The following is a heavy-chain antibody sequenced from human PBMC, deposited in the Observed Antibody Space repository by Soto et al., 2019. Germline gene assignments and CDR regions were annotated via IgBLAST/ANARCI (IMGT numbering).Heavy chain of an antibody. CDR3: ARDSDDSSGYYFDY. J-gene: IGHJ4*02. CDR1: GFTFSSYG. V-gene: IGHV3-33*01. CDR2: IWYDGSNK. D-gene: IGHD3-22*01. Sequence: PGGSLRLSCAASGFTFSSYGMHWVRQAPGKGLEWVAVIWYDGSNKYYADSVKGRFTISRDNSKNTLYLQMNSLRAEDTAVYYCARDSDDSSGYYFDYWGPGTLVTVSS.